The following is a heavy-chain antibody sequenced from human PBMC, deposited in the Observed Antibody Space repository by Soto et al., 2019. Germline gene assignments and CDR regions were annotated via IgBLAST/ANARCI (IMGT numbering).Heavy chain of an antibody. V-gene: IGHV3-23*01. D-gene: IGHD6-13*01. J-gene: IGHJ3*02. CDR1: GFTFSSYA. Sequence: EVQLLESGGGLVQPGGSLRLSCAASGFTFSSYAMSWVRQAPGKGLEWVSAISGSGGSTYYAGSVKGRFTITRDNXXXXXXXXXXXXXXXXXXXXXXXXXXXXSSWYLDAFDIWGQGTMVTVSS. CDR2: ISGSGGST. CDR3: XXXXXXSSWYLDAFDI.